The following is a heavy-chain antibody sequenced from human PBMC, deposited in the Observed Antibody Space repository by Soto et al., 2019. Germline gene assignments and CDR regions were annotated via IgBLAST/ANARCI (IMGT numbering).Heavy chain of an antibody. CDR2: ISAYNGNT. V-gene: IGHV1-18*01. CDR1: GYTFTSYG. D-gene: IGHD3-22*01. J-gene: IGHJ3*02. CDR3: ASYHYHDSSGYYSKVNDAFDI. Sequence: ASVKVSCKASGYTFTSYGISWVRQAPGQGLEWMGWISAYNGNTNYAQKLQGRVTMTTDTSTSTAYMELRSLRSDDTAVYYCASYHYHDSSGYYSKVNDAFDIWGHGTMVTVSS.